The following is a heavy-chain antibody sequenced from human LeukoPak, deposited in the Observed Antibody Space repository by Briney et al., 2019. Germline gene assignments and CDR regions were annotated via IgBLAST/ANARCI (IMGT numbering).Heavy chain of an antibody. CDR3: AKLWSSSRGAFDI. Sequence: GGSLRLSCAASGFTFTTYAMSWVRQAPGKGLEWVSGVTNSGGSTYYADSVKGRFTISRDNSKNTLYLQMNSPRAEDTAVYYCAKLWSSSRGAFDIWGQGTMVTVSS. D-gene: IGHD6-13*01. V-gene: IGHV3-23*01. J-gene: IGHJ3*02. CDR2: VTNSGGST. CDR1: GFTFTTYA.